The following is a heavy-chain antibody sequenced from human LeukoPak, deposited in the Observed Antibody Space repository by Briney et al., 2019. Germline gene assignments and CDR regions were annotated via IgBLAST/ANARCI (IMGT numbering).Heavy chain of an antibody. CDR2: ISTSGAYI. V-gene: IGHV3-21*01. CDR1: GFAFSSYN. Sequence: GGSLRLSCAASGFAFSSYNMNWVRQAPGKGLEWVSSISTSGAYIYYADSVKGRFTISRDNAKSSLYLLMNSLRAEDTAVYYCARHLDWNDGVCDYWGQGTLVTVSS. D-gene: IGHD1-1*01. J-gene: IGHJ4*02. CDR3: ARHLDWNDGVCDY.